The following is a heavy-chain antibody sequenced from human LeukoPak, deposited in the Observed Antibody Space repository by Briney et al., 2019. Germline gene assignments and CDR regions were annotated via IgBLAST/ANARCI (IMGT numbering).Heavy chain of an antibody. J-gene: IGHJ4*02. D-gene: IGHD2-8*01. CDR1: GYTFTGYY. CDR2: INPNSGDT. V-gene: IGHV1-2*02. Sequence: ASVKVSCKASGYTFTGYYMHWVRQAPGQGLEWMGWINPNSGDTNYAQKFQGRVTMTRDTSISTAYMDLSRLRSDDTAVYYCAGSLGYCTSNVCYLKYWGQGTLVTVSS. CDR3: AGSLGYCTSNVCYLKY.